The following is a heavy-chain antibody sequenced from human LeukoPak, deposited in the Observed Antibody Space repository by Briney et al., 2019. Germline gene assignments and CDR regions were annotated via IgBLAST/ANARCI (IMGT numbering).Heavy chain of an antibody. CDR1: GYKFNSYG. Sequence: ASVKVSCKASGYKFNSYGFSWVRQAPGQGLEWMGWISAYNGNTYYAQNFQGRVTVTTDTSTSTAYMELRSLRSDDTAVYYCARGATVDYWGQGTLVTVSS. D-gene: IGHD4-17*01. CDR3: ARGATVDY. V-gene: IGHV1-18*01. J-gene: IGHJ4*02. CDR2: ISAYNGNT.